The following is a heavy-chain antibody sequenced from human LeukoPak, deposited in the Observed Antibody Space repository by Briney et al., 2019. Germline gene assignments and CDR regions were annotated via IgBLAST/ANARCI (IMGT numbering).Heavy chain of an antibody. V-gene: IGHV3-7*01. CDR2: IKQDGSEK. J-gene: IGHJ4*02. CDR3: ARDWAYNGGSYGVD. CDR1: GFTFSSYW. Sequence: GGSLRLSCAASGFTFSSYWMSLVRQAPGKGLEWVANIKQDGSEKYYVDSVKGRFTISRDNAKNSLYLQMNSLRAEDTAVYYCARDWAYNGGSYGVDWGQGTLVTVSS. D-gene: IGHD1-26*01.